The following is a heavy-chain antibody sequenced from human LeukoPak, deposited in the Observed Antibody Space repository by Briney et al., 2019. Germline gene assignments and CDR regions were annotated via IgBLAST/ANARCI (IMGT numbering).Heavy chain of an antibody. D-gene: IGHD2-15*01. CDR2: IYYTGST. CDR1: GGSISSGGYY. J-gene: IGHJ6*02. CDR3: ARDCSGGNCYYYGMDV. Sequence: SETLSLTCTVSGGSISSGGYYWSWIRQPPGKGLEWIGYIYYTGSTNYNPSLKSRVTISVDTSKNQFSLKLSSVTAADTAVYYCARDCSGGNCYYYGMDVWGQGTTVTVSS. V-gene: IGHV4-61*08.